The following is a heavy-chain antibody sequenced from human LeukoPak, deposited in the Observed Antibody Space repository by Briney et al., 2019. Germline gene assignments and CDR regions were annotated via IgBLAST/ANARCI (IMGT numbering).Heavy chain of an antibody. CDR1: GYTFNHYG. V-gene: IGHV1-18*01. J-gene: IGHJ4*02. CDR2: ISPHNGNT. D-gene: IGHD4-17*01. CDR3: ARDGGDTVTMGY. Sequence: ASVKVSCKVSGYTFNHYGISWVRQAPGQGLEWMGRISPHNGNTDYAQKLQGRVTMTTDTSPSTAYMELRSLRSDDTAVYYCARDGGDTVTMGYWEQGTLVTVSS.